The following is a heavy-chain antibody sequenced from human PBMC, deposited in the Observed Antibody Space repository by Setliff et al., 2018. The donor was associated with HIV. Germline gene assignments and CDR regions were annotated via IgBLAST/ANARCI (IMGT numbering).Heavy chain of an antibody. Sequence: ASVKVSCKASGYMFSGFHMHWVRQAAGQGLEWMGRINPNSGGTNYAQKFQGRVTMTRDTSISTAYMELSRLRSDDTAVYYCARDWAEDYYGSGSFQYWGQGTLVTVTS. CDR1: GYMFSGFH. D-gene: IGHD3-10*01. CDR3: ARDWAEDYYGSGSFQY. V-gene: IGHV1-2*06. CDR2: INPNSGGT. J-gene: IGHJ1*01.